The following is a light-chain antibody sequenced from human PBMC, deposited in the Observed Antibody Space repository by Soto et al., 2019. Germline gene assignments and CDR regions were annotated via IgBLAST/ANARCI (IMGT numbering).Light chain of an antibody. Sequence: QSALTQPASVSGSPGQSITISCTGTSSDVGGYNYVSWYQQHPGKAPKLMIYDVSNRPSGVSNRFSGSKSANTASLTISGLQTEDEADYYCCSYAGTNTFVFGTGTKVTVL. CDR1: SSDVGGYNY. CDR2: DVS. J-gene: IGLJ1*01. V-gene: IGLV2-23*02. CDR3: CSYAGTNTFV.